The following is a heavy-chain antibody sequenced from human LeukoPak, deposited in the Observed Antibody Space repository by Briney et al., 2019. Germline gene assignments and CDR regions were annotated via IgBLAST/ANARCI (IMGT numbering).Heavy chain of an antibody. D-gene: IGHD6-19*01. V-gene: IGHV4-59*01. J-gene: IGHJ4*02. CDR2: IYYSGST. CDR1: GGSISSYY. Sequence: SETLSLTCTVSGGSISSYYWSWIRQPPGKGLEWIGYIYYSGSTNYNPSLKSRVTISVDTSKNQFSLKLSSVTAADTAVYYCAREWAGTLDYWGQGTLVTVSS. CDR3: AREWAGTLDY.